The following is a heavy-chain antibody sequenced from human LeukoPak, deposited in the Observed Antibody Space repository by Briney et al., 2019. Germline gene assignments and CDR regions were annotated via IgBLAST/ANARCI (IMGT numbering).Heavy chain of an antibody. Sequence: GGSLRLSCAASGFTVSSNYMSWVRQAPGKGLEWVSVIYSAGDTSYADSVKGRFTISRDNSKNTLYLQMDSLRAEDTAVYYCAKGYCSSSSCYSYAFDIWGQGTVVTVSS. CDR3: AKGYCSSSSCYSYAFDI. CDR2: IYSAGDT. V-gene: IGHV3-53*01. J-gene: IGHJ3*02. D-gene: IGHD2-2*01. CDR1: GFTVSSNY.